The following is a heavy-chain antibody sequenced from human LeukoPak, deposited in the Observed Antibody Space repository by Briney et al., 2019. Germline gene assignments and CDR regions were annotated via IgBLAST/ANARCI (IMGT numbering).Heavy chain of an antibody. CDR1: DGFISTSTYY. CDR3: ARGVEQQFDY. V-gene: IGHV4-39*07. J-gene: IGHJ4*02. D-gene: IGHD6-13*01. Sequence: SETLSLTCTVSDGFISTSTYYWGWIRQPPGKGLEWIGTIYYSGSTHYNASLQSRVTISVDTSKNQLSLKLNFVTAADTAVYYCARGVEQQFDYWGQGTLVTVSS. CDR2: IYYSGST.